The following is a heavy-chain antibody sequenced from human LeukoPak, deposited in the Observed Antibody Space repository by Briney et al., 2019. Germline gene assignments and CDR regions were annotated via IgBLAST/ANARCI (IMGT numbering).Heavy chain of an antibody. V-gene: IGHV4-34*01. CDR3: ARGPAAVVVVITTAYYYGVDV. CDR1: GGSFSGYY. CDR2: INHSGST. Sequence: SETLSLTCAVYGGSFSGYYWSWIRQPPGKGLEWIGEINHSGSTNYNPSLKSRVTISVDTSKNQFSLKLSSVTAADTAVYYCARGPAAVVVVITTAYYYGVDVWGQGTTVTVS. D-gene: IGHD3-22*01. J-gene: IGHJ6*02.